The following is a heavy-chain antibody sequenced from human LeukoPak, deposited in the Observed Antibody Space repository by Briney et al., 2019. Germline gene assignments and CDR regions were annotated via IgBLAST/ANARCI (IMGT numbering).Heavy chain of an antibody. Sequence: SQTLSLTCTVSGGSISSGDYYWSWIRQPPGKGLEWIGYIYYSGSTYYNPSLKSRVTISVDTSKNQFSLKLCSVTAADTAVYYCAREDIVVVPAADAYYYYYYMDVWGKGTTVTVSS. J-gene: IGHJ6*03. CDR2: IYYSGST. CDR3: AREDIVVVPAADAYYYYYYMDV. D-gene: IGHD2-2*01. V-gene: IGHV4-30-4*08. CDR1: GGSISSGDYY.